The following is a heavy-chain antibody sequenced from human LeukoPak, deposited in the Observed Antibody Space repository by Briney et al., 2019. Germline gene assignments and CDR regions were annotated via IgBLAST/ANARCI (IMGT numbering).Heavy chain of an antibody. J-gene: IGHJ6*02. D-gene: IGHD2-2*02. Sequence: PGGSLRLSCAASGFTFRSFAMHWVRQAPGRGLEYVSTISSNGDCSYYADSVKGRITISRDNLKNTLYLHMGSLRTADMAVYYCARGGYCSATSCYIPSATTPNYYYYGMDVWGQGTTVTASS. CDR2: ISSNGDCS. CDR1: GFTFRSFA. CDR3: ARGGYCSATSCYIPSATTPNYYYYGMDV. V-gene: IGHV3-64*02.